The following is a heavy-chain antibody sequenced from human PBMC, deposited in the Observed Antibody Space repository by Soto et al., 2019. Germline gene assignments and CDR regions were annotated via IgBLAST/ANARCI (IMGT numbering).Heavy chain of an antibody. Sequence: SETLSLTCTVSGGSSSSSSYYWGWIRKPPGKGLEWIGSIYYSGSTYYNPSLKSRVTISVDTSKNQFSLKLSSVTAADTAVYYCASPGHYDYIWGSYRLFDYWGQGTLVTVSS. J-gene: IGHJ4*02. D-gene: IGHD3-16*02. V-gene: IGHV4-39*01. CDR3: ASPGHYDYIWGSYRLFDY. CDR1: GGSSSSSSYY. CDR2: IYYSGST.